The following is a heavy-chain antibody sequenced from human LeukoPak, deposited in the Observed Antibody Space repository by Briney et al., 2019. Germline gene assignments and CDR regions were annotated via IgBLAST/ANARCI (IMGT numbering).Heavy chain of an antibody. CDR2: IRSSSSTI. Sequence: GGSLRLSCVASEFTFTNYEMNWVRQAPGKGLEWVSFIRSSSSTIFYADSVKGRFTISRDNAKTSLYLQMNSLRAEDTAIYYCARASIFGVVISNGMDVWGQGTTVTVSS. J-gene: IGHJ6*02. V-gene: IGHV3-48*03. CDR3: ARASIFGVVISNGMDV. D-gene: IGHD3-3*01. CDR1: EFTFTNYE.